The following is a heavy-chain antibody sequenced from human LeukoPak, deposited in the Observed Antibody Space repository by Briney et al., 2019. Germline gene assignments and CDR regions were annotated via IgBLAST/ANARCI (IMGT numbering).Heavy chain of an antibody. J-gene: IGHJ5*02. CDR3: ARDISYYYGSGSSYNWFDP. CDR1: GGSFSGYY. Sequence: PSETLSLTCAVYGGSFSGYYWSWIRQPPGKGLEWIGEINHSGSTNYNPSLKSRVTISVDTSKNRFSLKLSSVTAADTAVYYCARDISYYYGSGSSYNWFDPWGQGTLVTVSS. V-gene: IGHV4-34*01. CDR2: INHSGST. D-gene: IGHD3-10*01.